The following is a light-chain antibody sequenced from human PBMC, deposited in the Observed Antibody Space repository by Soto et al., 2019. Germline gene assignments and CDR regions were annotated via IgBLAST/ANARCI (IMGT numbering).Light chain of an antibody. CDR1: QSLLYSSNNKNY. J-gene: IGKJ4*01. CDR2: WAS. Sequence: DIVMTQSPDSLAVSLGERVTVNCKSSQSLLYSSNNKNYLAWYQQKPGQPPKMLIYWASSRESGVPDRFSGSGSGTDFTLTISSLQAEDVAVYYCQQYYSSPLTFGGGTKVDIK. V-gene: IGKV4-1*01. CDR3: QQYYSSPLT.